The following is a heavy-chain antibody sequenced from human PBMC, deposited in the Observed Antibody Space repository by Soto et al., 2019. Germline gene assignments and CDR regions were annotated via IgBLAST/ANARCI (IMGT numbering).Heavy chain of an antibody. CDR2: VSHDGRNT. V-gene: IGHV3-30*18. J-gene: IGHJ4*02. CDR1: GFTFSDYA. Sequence: VQLVESGGGVVQPGRSLRLSCAASGFTFSDYAMHWVRQAPGKGLEWVAVVSHDGRNTHYADSVKGRFTISRDSSKNTVLLEMTRLRVEDTAVYYCAKGGRQWLVPSDFTYWGQGALVTVSS. D-gene: IGHD6-19*01. CDR3: AKGGRQWLVPSDFTY.